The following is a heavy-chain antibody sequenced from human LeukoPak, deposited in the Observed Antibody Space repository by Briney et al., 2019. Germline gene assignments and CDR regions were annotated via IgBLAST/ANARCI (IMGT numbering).Heavy chain of an antibody. CDR2: ISGSGGST. V-gene: IGHV3-23*01. CDR3: AKDGGSSGYYAYPDAFDI. J-gene: IGHJ3*02. D-gene: IGHD3-22*01. Sequence: GGSLRLSCAASGFTFSSYAMSWVRQAPGKGLEWVSAISGSGGSTYYADSVKGRFTISRDNSKNTLYLQMNSLRAEDTAVYYCAKDGGSSGYYAYPDAFDIWGQGTMVTVSS. CDR1: GFTFSSYA.